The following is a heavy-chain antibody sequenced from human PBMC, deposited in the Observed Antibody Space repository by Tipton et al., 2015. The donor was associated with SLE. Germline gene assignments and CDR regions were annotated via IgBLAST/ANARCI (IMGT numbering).Heavy chain of an antibody. CDR1: GYTFTDYF. CDR2: INAKSGGT. D-gene: IGHD3-22*01. Sequence: QSGAEVKKPGASVKVSCKASGYTFTDYFMHWVRQAPGQGLEWMGWINAKSGGTNYAQKFQGRVTMTRDTSTTTASMELRRLTSGDTAVYYCARLGGFVEFYDSSGYLDSWGQGTLVTVSS. V-gene: IGHV1-2*02. CDR3: ARLGGFVEFYDSSGYLDS. J-gene: IGHJ4*02.